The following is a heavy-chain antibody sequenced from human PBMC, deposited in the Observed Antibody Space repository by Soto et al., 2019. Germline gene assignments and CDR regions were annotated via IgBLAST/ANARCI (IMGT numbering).Heavy chain of an antibody. V-gene: IGHV1-2*02. CDR1: GYTFTSYY. Sequence: ASVKVSCKASGYTFTSYYMHWVRQAPGQGLEWMGWINPNSGGTNYSQKFQGRVTITRDTSASTAYMELSSLRSEDTAVYYCASSYSNYALIDYYYYGMDVWGQGTTVTVSS. CDR3: ASSYSNYALIDYYYYGMDV. CDR2: INPNSGGT. J-gene: IGHJ6*02. D-gene: IGHD4-4*01.